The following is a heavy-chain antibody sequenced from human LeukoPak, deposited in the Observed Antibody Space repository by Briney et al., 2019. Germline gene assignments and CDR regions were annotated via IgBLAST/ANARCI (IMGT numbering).Heavy chain of an antibody. Sequence: GASVKVSCKASGHTFTSYGISWVRQAPGQGLEWMGWISAYNGNTNYAQKLQGRVTMTTDTSTSTAYMELRSLRSDDTAVYYCARGSLLWFGELFHWFDPWGQGTLVTVSS. CDR1: GHTFTSYG. V-gene: IGHV1-18*01. CDR3: ARGSLLWFGELFHWFDP. CDR2: ISAYNGNT. D-gene: IGHD3-10*01. J-gene: IGHJ5*02.